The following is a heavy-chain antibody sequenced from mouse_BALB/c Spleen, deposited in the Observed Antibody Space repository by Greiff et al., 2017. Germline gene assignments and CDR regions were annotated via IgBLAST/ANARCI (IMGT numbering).Heavy chain of an antibody. CDR3: ARGHYGNRWYFDV. CDR1: GYSITSDYA. CDR2: ISYSGST. D-gene: IGHD2-1*01. V-gene: IGHV3-2*02. J-gene: IGHJ1*01. Sequence: ESGPGLVKPSQSLSLTCTVTGYSITSDYAWNWIRQFPGNKLEWMGYISYSGSTSYNPSLKSRISITRDTSKNQFFLQLNSVTTEDTATYYCARGHYGNRWYFDVWGAGTTVTVSS.